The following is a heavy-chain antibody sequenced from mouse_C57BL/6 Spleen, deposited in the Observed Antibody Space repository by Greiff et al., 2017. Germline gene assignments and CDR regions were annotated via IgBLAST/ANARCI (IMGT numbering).Heavy chain of an antibody. CDR1: GYTFTSYW. CDR2: IDPSDSYT. J-gene: IGHJ3*01. CDR3: ARGLRRLFAY. Sequence: QVQLQQPGAELVMPGASVKLSCKASGYTFTSYWMHWVKQRPGQGLEWIGEIDPSDSYTNFNQKFKGKSTLTVDKSSSTAYMQLSSLTSEDSAVYYCARGLRRLFAYWGQGTLVTVSA. V-gene: IGHV1-69*01. D-gene: IGHD2-4*01.